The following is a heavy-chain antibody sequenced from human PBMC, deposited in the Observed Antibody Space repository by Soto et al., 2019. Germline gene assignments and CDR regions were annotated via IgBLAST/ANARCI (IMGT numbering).Heavy chain of an antibody. CDR1: GGTFSSYA. CDR3: AAYCSGGSCRYYYYGMDV. J-gene: IGHJ6*02. Sequence: QVQLVQSGAEVKKPGSSVKVSCKASGGTFSSYAISWVRQAPGQGLEWMGGIIPIFGTANYAQKFQGRVTITADESTSTAYMELSSLRSEDTAVYYCAAYCSGGSCRYYYYGMDVRGQGTTVTVSS. CDR2: IIPIFGTA. D-gene: IGHD2-15*01. V-gene: IGHV1-69*01.